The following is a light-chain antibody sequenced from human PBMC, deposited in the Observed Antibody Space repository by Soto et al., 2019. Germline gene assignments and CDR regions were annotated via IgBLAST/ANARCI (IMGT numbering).Light chain of an antibody. CDR2: AAS. V-gene: IGKV1-6*01. CDR1: QGIGND. CDR3: LQDDSYPLT. Sequence: AIQMTQSPSSLSASVGDRVTITCRASQGIGNDLGWYQQKPGKAPKLLISAASTLQSGVPSRFSGSGSGTDFTLTISSLQPEDFASYYCLQDDSYPLTFGGGTKVEI. J-gene: IGKJ4*01.